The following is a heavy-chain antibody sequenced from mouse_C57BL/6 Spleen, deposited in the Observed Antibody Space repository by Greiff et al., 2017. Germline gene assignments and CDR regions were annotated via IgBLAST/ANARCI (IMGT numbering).Heavy chain of an antibody. V-gene: IGHV5-12*01. CDR2: ISNGGGST. CDR3: ARQRNYYGSSYYAMYD. Sequence: EVQGVESGGGLVQPGGSLKLSCAASGFTFSDYYMYWVRQTPEKRLEWVAYISNGGGSTYYQDTVKGRFHISRDNAKHTLYLHMSRLKSEDTAMYYCARQRNYYGSSYYAMYDWGQGTSVTVSS. D-gene: IGHD1-1*01. J-gene: IGHJ4*01. CDR1: GFTFSDYY.